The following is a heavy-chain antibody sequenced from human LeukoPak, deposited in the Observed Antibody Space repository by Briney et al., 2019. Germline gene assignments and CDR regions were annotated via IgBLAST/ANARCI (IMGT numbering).Heavy chain of an antibody. V-gene: IGHV3-74*01. CDR2: ISDDGTTT. CDR1: GFTFNLYW. J-gene: IGHJ5*02. CDR3: ARDSRYYYGSGSYQPYWFDP. D-gene: IGHD3-10*01. Sequence: GGSLRLSCAASGFTFNLYWIHWVRQAPGKGLEWLSRISDDGTTTNYADSVKGRFTISRDNAKNTLYLQMNSLRVDDTAVYYYARDSRYYYGSGSYQPYWFDPWGQGTLVTVSS.